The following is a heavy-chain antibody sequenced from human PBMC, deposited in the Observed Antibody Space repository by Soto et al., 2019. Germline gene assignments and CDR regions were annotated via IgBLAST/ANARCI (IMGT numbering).Heavy chain of an antibody. CDR2: IIPIFGTA. J-gene: IGHJ6*02. V-gene: IGHV1-69*13. Sequence: SVKVSCKASGGTFSSYAISWVRQAPGQGLEWMGGIIPIFGTANYAQKFQGRVTITADESTSTAYMELSSLRSEDTAVYYCARDLGHDYDFWSGYCTLALKDYYYGMDVWGQGTTVTVSS. D-gene: IGHD3-3*01. CDR3: ARDLGHDYDFWSGYCTLALKDYYYGMDV. CDR1: GGTFSSYA.